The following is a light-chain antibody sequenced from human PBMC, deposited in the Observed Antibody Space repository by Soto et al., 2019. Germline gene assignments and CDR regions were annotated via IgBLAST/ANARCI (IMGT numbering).Light chain of an antibody. CDR2: DAS. J-gene: IGKJ4*01. CDR3: QQYNNWPPLN. V-gene: IGKV1-5*01. Sequence: DIQLTQSPSFLSASVGDRVTMTCRASQSISSWLAWYQQKPGKAPKLLIYDASSLESAVPSRFSGSGSGTEFTLTISSLQSEDFAVYYCQQYNNWPPLNFGGGTKVDIK. CDR1: QSISSW.